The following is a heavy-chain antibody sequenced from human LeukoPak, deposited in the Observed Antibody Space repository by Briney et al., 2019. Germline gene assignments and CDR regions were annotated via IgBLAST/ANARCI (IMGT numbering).Heavy chain of an antibody. V-gene: IGHV4-59*08. D-gene: IGHD6-13*01. CDR2: IYYSGST. CDR3: ARQVAAAGTGWFDP. CDR1: GGSISSYY. Sequence: SETLSLTCTVSGGSISSYYWSWIRQPPGKGLEWIGYIYYSGSTNYNPSLKSRVTISVDTSKNQYSLKLSSVTAADTAVYYCARQVAAAGTGWFDPWGQGTLVTVSS. J-gene: IGHJ5*02.